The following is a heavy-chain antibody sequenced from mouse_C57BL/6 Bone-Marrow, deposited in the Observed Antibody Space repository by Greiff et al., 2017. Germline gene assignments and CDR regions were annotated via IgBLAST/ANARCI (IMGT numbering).Heavy chain of an antibody. D-gene: IGHD2-12*01. CDR3: ARSSYYWSWYWYFDV. CDR2: INPSNGGT. J-gene: IGHJ1*03. V-gene: IGHV1-53*01. Sequence: QVQLQQPGTELVKPGASVKLSCKASGYTFTSYWMHWVKQRPGQGLEWIGNINPSNGGTNYNEKFKSKATLTVDKSSSTAYMQLSSLTSEDSAVYYSARSSYYWSWYWYFDVWGTGTTVTVSS. CDR1: GYTFTSYW.